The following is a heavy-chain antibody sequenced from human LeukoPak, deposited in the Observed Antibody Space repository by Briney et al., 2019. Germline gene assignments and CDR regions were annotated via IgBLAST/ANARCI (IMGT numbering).Heavy chain of an antibody. J-gene: IGHJ6*02. V-gene: IGHV3-23*01. CDR3: AKDGPNVYCSSTSCRKPYYYYYGMDV. Sequence: GGSLRLSCAASGFTFSSYAMSWVRQAPGKGLEWVSGISGSGGSTYYAEPVKGRFTISRDNSKNTLYLQMNSLRAEDTAVYYCAKDGPNVYCSSTSCRKPYYYYYGMDVWGQGTTVTVSS. CDR2: ISGSGGST. D-gene: IGHD2-2*01. CDR1: GFTFSSYA.